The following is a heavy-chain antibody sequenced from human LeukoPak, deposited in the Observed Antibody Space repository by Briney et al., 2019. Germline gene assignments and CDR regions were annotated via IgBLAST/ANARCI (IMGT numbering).Heavy chain of an antibody. Sequence: GGSLRLSCAASGFTFSTYSMNWVRQAPGKGLELVSSISSSSSYIYYADSVKGRFTISRDNAKNSLYLQMNSLRAEDTAVYYCASPEYTSSTGFDYWGQGTLVTVSS. V-gene: IGHV3-21*01. D-gene: IGHD6-6*01. CDR2: ISSSSSYI. CDR1: GFTFSTYS. CDR3: ASPEYTSSTGFDY. J-gene: IGHJ4*02.